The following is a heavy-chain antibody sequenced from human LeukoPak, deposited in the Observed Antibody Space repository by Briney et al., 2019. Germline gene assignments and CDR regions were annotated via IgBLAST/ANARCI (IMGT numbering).Heavy chain of an antibody. V-gene: IGHV1-69*04. J-gene: IGHJ5*02. D-gene: IGHD3-22*01. CDR2: IIPTLGIA. CDR3: ARVLGYDSSGYYVRNWFDP. CDR1: GGTFSSYA. Sequence: SVKVSCKASGGTFSSYAISWVRQAPGQGLEWMGRIIPTLGIANYAQKFQGRVTITADKSTSTAYMELSSLRSEDTAVYYCARVLGYDSSGYYVRNWFDPWGQGTLVTVSS.